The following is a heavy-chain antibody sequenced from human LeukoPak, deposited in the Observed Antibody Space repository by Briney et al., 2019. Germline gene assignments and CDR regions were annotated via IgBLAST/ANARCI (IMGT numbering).Heavy chain of an antibody. Sequence: GDSLRLSCAVSGLIFSSYCMSWVRQAPGKGLEWVANIKQDGSEKNYVDSVKGRFTISRDNAKTSLYLQMNSLRAEDTAVYYCATTYYNSASGLFDYWGQGTLVTVSS. CDR3: ATTYYNSASGLFDY. CDR1: GLIFSSYC. CDR2: IKQDGSEK. J-gene: IGHJ4*02. V-gene: IGHV3-7*01. D-gene: IGHD3-10*01.